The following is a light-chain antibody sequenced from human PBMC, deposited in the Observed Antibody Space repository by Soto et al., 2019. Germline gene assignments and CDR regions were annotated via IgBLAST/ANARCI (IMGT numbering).Light chain of an antibody. CDR2: DAS. CDR3: QQYNNWPTIT. Sequence: EIVMTQSPATLSVSPGERATLSCRASQSVSSNLAWYQQKPGQAPRLLIYDASTRATGIPARFSGSGSRTEFTLTISILQSEDFAFYYCQQYNNWPTITFGQGTRLEIK. J-gene: IGKJ5*01. V-gene: IGKV3-15*01. CDR1: QSVSSN.